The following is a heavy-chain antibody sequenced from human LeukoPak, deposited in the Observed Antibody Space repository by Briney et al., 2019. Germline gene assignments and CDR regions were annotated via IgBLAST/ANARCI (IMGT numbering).Heavy chain of an antibody. CDR3: ALIPYCTTATCYYFDY. CDR2: ISAYSGNT. J-gene: IGHJ4*02. Sequence: GASVKVSCKSSGYTFTTYDISWVRQAPGQGLEWMGWISAYSGNTNYAQNLQGRVTMTTDTSTSTAYMELRSLRSDDTAVYYCALIPYCTTATCYYFDYWGQGTLVTVSS. V-gene: IGHV1-18*01. CDR1: GYTFTTYD. D-gene: IGHD2-8*01.